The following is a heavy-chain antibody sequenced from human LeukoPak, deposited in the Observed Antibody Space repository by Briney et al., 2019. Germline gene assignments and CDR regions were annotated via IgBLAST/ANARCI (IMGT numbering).Heavy chain of an antibody. CDR2: ISSSGSTK. CDR1: GFTFSNYE. V-gene: IGHV3-48*02. J-gene: IGHJ4*02. D-gene: IGHD3-9*01. Sequence: GGFLRLSCAASGFTFSNYEMNWVRQAPGKGLEWVSYISSSGSTKYYADSVKGRFTISRDNVKNSLFLQMNSLSDEDTAVYYCARDFLTGYFDYWGQGTLVTVSS. CDR3: ARDFLTGYFDY.